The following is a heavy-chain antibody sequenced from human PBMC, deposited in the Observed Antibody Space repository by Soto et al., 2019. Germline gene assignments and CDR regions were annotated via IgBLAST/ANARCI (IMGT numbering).Heavy chain of an antibody. Sequence: SETLSLTCTVSGVSISSSSYYWGWIRQPPGKGLEWIGSIYYSGSTYYNPSLKSRVTISVDTSKNQFSLKLSSVTAADTAVYYCAREYSSSPNWFDPWGQGTLVTVSS. CDR2: IYYSGST. V-gene: IGHV4-39*02. D-gene: IGHD6-6*01. J-gene: IGHJ5*02. CDR3: AREYSSSPNWFDP. CDR1: GVSISSSSYY.